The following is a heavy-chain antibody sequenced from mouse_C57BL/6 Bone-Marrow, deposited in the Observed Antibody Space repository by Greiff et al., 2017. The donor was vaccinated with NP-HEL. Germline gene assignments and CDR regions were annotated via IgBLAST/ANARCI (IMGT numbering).Heavy chain of an antibody. CDR2: ISSGGSYT. Sequence: EVKVVESGGDLVKPGGSLKLSCAASGFTFSSSGMSWVRQTPDKRLEWVATISSGGSYTYYPDSVKGRFTISRDNAKNTLYLQMSSLKSEDTAMYYCARRGYGSSPYWYFDVWGTGTTVTVSS. D-gene: IGHD1-1*01. J-gene: IGHJ1*03. V-gene: IGHV5-6*01. CDR1: GFTFSSSG. CDR3: ARRGYGSSPYWYFDV.